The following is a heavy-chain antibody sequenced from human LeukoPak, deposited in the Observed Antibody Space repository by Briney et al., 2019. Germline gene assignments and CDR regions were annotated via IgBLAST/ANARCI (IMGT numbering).Heavy chain of an antibody. V-gene: IGHV1-46*01. Sequence: GASVKVSCKASGYTFTNNFMHWVRQAPGQGLEWIGIINPSGDNTWYAQKFQGRVTMTTDTSTSTAYMELRSLRSDDTAVYYCARDRGSGIRYLTDYWGQGTLVTVSS. CDR3: ARDRGSGIRYLTDY. J-gene: IGHJ4*02. D-gene: IGHD3-10*01. CDR2: INPSGDNT. CDR1: GYTFTNNF.